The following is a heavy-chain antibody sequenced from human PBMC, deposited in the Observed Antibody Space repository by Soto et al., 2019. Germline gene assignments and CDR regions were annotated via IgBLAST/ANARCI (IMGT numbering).Heavy chain of an antibody. CDR2: IIPIFGTA. Sequence: QVQLVQSGAEVKKPGSSVKVSCKASGGTFSSYAISWVRQAPGQGLEWMGGIIPIFGTANYAQKFQGRVTSDGDKSRSTGQMEVSSLGSEDTAVYYGAGGGFWSGSSRPFDPWGQGTLVSVSS. V-gene: IGHV1-69*06. D-gene: IGHD3-3*01. J-gene: IGHJ5*02. CDR1: GGTFSSYA. CDR3: AGGGFWSGSSRPFDP.